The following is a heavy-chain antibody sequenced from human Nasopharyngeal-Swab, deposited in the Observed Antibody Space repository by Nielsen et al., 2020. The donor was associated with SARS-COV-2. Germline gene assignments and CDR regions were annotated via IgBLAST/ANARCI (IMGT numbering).Heavy chain of an antibody. CDR2: IRYDGSNK. D-gene: IGHD2-2*01. CDR3: ARARPVWGAVVVPAAISAH. Sequence: WIRQPPGKGLEWVAFIRYDGSNKYYADSVKGRFTISRDNSKNTLYLQMNSLRAEDTAVYYCARARPVWGAVVVPAAISAHWSQGTLVTVSS. V-gene: IGHV3-30*02. J-gene: IGHJ4*02.